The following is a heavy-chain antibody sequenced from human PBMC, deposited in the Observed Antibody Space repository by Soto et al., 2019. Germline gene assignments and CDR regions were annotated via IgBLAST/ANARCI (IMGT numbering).Heavy chain of an antibody. Sequence: HPGGSLRLSCAASGFTFSSYAMSWVRQAPGKGLEWVSAISGSGGSTYYADSVKGRFTISRDNSKNTLYLQMNSLRAEDTAVYYCAKTPDILIVHSSSSSHFDYWGQGTLVTVSS. D-gene: IGHD6-6*01. J-gene: IGHJ4*02. V-gene: IGHV3-23*01. CDR1: GFTFSSYA. CDR2: ISGSGGST. CDR3: AKTPDILIVHSSSSSHFDY.